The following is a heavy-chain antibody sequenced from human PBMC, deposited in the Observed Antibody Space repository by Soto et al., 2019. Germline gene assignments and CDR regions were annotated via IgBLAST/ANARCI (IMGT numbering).Heavy chain of an antibody. CDR1: STSLGDHY. D-gene: IGHD5-18*01. J-gene: IGHJ6*02. Sequence: KASETLSLTCAVFSTSLGDHYWAWIRQSPDKGLEWIGEVHPSGSTDYNPSLKSRLPLSLDTSKNQFSLKVASVTAAYTAVYFCARGKPSGYRFGPRNFFYYGLDVWGPGTTVTVSS. V-gene: IGHV4-34*01. CDR3: ARGKPSGYRFGPRNFFYYGLDV. CDR2: VHPSGST.